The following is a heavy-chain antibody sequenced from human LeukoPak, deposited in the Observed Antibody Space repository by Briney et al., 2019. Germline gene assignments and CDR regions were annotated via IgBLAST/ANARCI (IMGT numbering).Heavy chain of an antibody. V-gene: IGHV4-34*01. D-gene: IGHD1-26*01. CDR2: INHSGRT. Sequence: SETLSLTCAVYGGSFSGYHWSWIRQPPGKGLEWIGEINHSGRTNYIPSLKSRVTISVDTSKNQVFLKLSALTAAYTAVYYCARHARELLGAGRVRWFDPWGQGTLVTVSS. CDR3: ARHARELLGAGRVRWFDP. J-gene: IGHJ5*02. CDR1: GGSFSGYH.